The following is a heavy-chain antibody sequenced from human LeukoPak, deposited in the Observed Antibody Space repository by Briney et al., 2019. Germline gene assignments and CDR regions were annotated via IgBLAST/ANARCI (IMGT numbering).Heavy chain of an antibody. CDR2: FYSSGIA. Sequence: GGSLRLSCAASGLTVSSTYMSWVRQAPGKGLEWVSLFYSSGIAYYADSVKGRFTISRDNSKNTLFLQMNSLTAEDTAMYYCTRTFLSGDGYKVGYFDYWGQGTLVTVSS. D-gene: IGHD5-24*01. CDR1: GLTVSSTY. CDR3: TRTFLSGDGYKVGYFDY. J-gene: IGHJ4*02. V-gene: IGHV3-53*01.